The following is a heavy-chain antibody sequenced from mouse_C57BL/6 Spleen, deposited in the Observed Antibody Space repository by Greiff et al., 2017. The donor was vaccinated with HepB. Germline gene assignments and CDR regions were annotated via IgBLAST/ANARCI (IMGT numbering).Heavy chain of an antibody. V-gene: IGHV2-5*01. D-gene: IGHD2-1*01. Sequence: VQLQQSGPGLVQPSQSLSITCTVSGFSLTSYGVHWVRQSPGKGLEWLGVIWRGGSTDYNAAFMSRLSITKDNSKSQVCFKMNSLQADDTAIYYCAKNGGGNYGVDYWGQGTSVTVSS. CDR3: AKNGGGNYGVDY. CDR2: IWRGGST. CDR1: GFSLTSYG. J-gene: IGHJ4*01.